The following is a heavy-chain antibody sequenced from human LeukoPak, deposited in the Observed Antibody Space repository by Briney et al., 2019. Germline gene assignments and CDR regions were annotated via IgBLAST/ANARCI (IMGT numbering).Heavy chain of an antibody. D-gene: IGHD3-10*02. J-gene: IGHJ6*04. CDR3: AELGITMIGGV. Sequence: GGSLRLSWAAAGFTFSSYSMNWVRQAPRKGLEWDSYIISSSSTIYYADSVKGRFTISRDNAKNSLYLQMNSLRAEDTAVYYCAELGITMIGGVWGKGTTVTISS. CDR2: IISSSSTI. V-gene: IGHV3-48*01. CDR1: GFTFSSYS.